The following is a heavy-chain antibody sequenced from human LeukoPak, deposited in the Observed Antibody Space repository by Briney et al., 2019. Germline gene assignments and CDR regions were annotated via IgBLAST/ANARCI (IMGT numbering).Heavy chain of an antibody. V-gene: IGHV1-8*01. D-gene: IGHD2-21*01. CDR3: ARGRVDHMGYYYYYGMDV. J-gene: IGHJ6*02. Sequence: PQASVKVSCKASGHTFTSYDINWVRQATGQGLEWMGWKNPNSGNTGYAQKFQGRVTMTRNTSISTAYMELSSLRSEDTAVYYCARGRVDHMGYYYYYGMDVWGQGTTVTVSS. CDR1: GHTFTSYD. CDR2: KNPNSGNT.